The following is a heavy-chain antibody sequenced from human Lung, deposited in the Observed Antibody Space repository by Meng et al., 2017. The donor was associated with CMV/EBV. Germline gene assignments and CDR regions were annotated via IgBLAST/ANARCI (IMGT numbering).Heavy chain of an antibody. J-gene: IGHJ4*02. CDR2: ISSSSSYI. CDR3: ARDRQNSNYGSTDY. Sequence: ESXKISXLGSGFDFSTYSMNWFRQAPGKGPEWVSSISSSSSYIYYADSVKGRFTVSRNNANDSLYLQMNNLRAEDTGVYYCARDRQNSNYGSTDYWGQGXLVTVSS. D-gene: IGHD4-11*01. V-gene: IGHV3-21*06. CDR1: GFDFSTYS.